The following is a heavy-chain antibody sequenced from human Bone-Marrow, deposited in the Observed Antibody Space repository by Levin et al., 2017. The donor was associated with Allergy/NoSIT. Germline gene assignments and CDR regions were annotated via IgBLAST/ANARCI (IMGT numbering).Heavy chain of an antibody. CDR1: GFTFGDYA. V-gene: IGHV3-49*03. CDR3: TRDLAPSPLWFGELLSGPSPTERSYYFDY. Sequence: GGSLRLSCTASGFTFGDYAMSWFRQAPGKGLEWVGFIRSKAYGGTTEYAASVKGRFTISRDDSKSIAYLQMNSLKTEDTAVYYCTRDLAPSPLWFGELLSGPSPTERSYYFDYWGQGTLVTVSS. J-gene: IGHJ4*02. D-gene: IGHD3-10*01. CDR2: IRSKAYGGTT.